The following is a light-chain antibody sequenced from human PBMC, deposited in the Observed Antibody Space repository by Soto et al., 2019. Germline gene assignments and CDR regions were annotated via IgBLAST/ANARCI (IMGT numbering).Light chain of an antibody. CDR2: GAS. Sequence: ETVLTQSPGTLSLSPGERATLSCRATQSVYNDYLAWYQQRPGLAPRLLIFGASGRATGIPDRFSGSGSGTDFTLTISRLEPEDFAIYYCQQYGTSPLTFGGGTKVDIK. J-gene: IGKJ4*01. V-gene: IGKV3-20*01. CDR1: QSVYNDY. CDR3: QQYGTSPLT.